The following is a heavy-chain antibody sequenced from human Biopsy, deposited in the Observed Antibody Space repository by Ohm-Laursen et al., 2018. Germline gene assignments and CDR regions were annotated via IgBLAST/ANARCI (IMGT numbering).Heavy chain of an antibody. CDR3: ARERDP. V-gene: IGHV1-2*02. Sequence: ASVTVSCKASGYTFTDYYVHWVRQAPGHGLGWMGWIDTINGGARYAQKFQGRVTMTRDTPISTAYMELSRLSSDDTAVYYCARERDPWGQGTLVTVSS. CDR1: GYTFTDYY. CDR2: IDTINGGA. J-gene: IGHJ5*02.